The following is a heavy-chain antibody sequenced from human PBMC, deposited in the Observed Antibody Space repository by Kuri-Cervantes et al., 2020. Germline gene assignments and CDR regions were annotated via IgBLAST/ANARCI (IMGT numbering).Heavy chain of an antibody. CDR1: GYTFTSYG. D-gene: IGHD6-19*01. Sequence: ASVKVSCKASGYTFTSYGISWVRQAPGQGLEWMGWISAYNGNTNYAQKLQGRVTMTTDTSTSTAYIELRSLRSDDTAVYYCARALLYRSGWVYYFDYWGQGTLVTVSS. CDR3: ARALLYRSGWVYYFDY. V-gene: IGHV1-18*01. J-gene: IGHJ4*02. CDR2: ISAYNGNT.